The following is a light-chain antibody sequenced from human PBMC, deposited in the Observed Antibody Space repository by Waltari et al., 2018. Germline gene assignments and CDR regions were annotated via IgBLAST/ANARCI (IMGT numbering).Light chain of an antibody. Sequence: QSALTQPASVSGSPGQSIPIPCSGTSGDVEIYTLVPWYQQHPGKAPQLLIYETTKRPSGVSDRFSGSKSGNTAYLTVSGLQAEDESDYYCCSYAGSSTFVFGSGTRVTV. CDR3: CSYAGSSTFV. CDR2: ETT. CDR1: SGDVEIYTL. V-gene: IGLV2-23*01. J-gene: IGLJ1*01.